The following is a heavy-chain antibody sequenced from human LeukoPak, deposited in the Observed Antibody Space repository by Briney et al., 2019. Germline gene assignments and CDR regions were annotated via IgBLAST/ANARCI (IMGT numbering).Heavy chain of an antibody. CDR3: AGFRPERYHFDY. V-gene: IGHV1-2*02. J-gene: IGHJ4*02. CDR2: INPNSGGT. D-gene: IGHD1-14*01. Sequence: ASVKVSCKASGYTFTGYYMHWVRQAPGQGLEWMGWINPNSGGTNYAQKFQGRVTMTRDTSISTAYMELSRLRYDDTAVYYCAGFRPERYHFDYWGQGTLVTVSS. CDR1: GYTFTGYY.